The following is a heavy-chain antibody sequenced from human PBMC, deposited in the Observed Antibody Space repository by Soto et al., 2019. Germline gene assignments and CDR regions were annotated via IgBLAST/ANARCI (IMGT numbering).Heavy chain of an antibody. Sequence: EVQLLESGGGVVQPGGSLRLSCAASGFTFSSYAMSWVRQAPGKGLEWVSAISGRGGSTYYADSVKGRFTISRDNSRDTLDLQMSGGRADDSAGYYWAKDVITVWYPQNFHHRGQGTLVTVSS. CDR1: GFTFSSYA. V-gene: IGHV3-23*01. D-gene: IGHD3-22*01. CDR3: AKDVITVWYPQNFHH. CDR2: ISGRGGST. J-gene: IGHJ1*01.